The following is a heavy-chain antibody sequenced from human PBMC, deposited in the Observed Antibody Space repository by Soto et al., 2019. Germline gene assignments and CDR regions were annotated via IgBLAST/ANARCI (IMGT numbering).Heavy chain of an antibody. D-gene: IGHD3-3*01. CDR1: GFTFSSYG. CDR2: IWYDGSNK. V-gene: IGHV3-33*01. CDR3: ARDEMITLFGAPPRMDV. J-gene: IGHJ6*02. Sequence: GGSLRLSCAASGFTFSSYGMHWVRQAPGKGLEWVAVIWYDGSNKYYADSVKGRFTISRDNSKNTLYLQMNSLRAEDTAVYYCARDEMITLFGAPPRMDVWGQGTTVTVSS.